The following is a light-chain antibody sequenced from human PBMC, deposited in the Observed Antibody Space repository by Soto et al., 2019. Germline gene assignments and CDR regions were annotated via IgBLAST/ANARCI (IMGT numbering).Light chain of an antibody. Sequence: EIVLTQSPDILSLSPGEKATLSCRASQNVASNHLAWYHQKPGQAPRLLIYDASTRATGIPDRFSGSGSGTDFTLIISSLEPEDFAVYYCKQYGTTGTFGQGTRVEIK. CDR3: KQYGTTGT. CDR1: QNVASNH. J-gene: IGKJ1*01. CDR2: DAS. V-gene: IGKV3-20*01.